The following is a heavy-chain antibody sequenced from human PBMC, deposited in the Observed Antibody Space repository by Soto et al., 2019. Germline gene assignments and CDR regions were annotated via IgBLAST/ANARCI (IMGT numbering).Heavy chain of an antibody. CDR3: AKDIGSWSRAEYFQH. CDR1: GFTFSSYA. CDR2: ISGSGGST. V-gene: IGHV3-23*01. D-gene: IGHD6-13*01. J-gene: IGHJ1*01. Sequence: GGSLRLSCAASGFTFSSYAMSWVRQAPGKGLEWVSAISGSGGSTYYADSVKGRFTISRDNSKNTLYLQMNSLRAEDTAVYYCAKDIGSWSRAEYFQHWGQGTLVTVSS.